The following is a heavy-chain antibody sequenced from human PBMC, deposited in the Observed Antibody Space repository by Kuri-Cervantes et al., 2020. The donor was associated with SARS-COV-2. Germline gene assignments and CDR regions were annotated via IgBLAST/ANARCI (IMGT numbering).Heavy chain of an antibody. D-gene: IGHD2-21*02. Sequence: SETLSLTCGHRLVRYGSYDWCTIRQPPGKGLEWIGYIYYSGSTDFTPSLKSRVTISLDMSKNQFSLKLRSVTASDTAVYYCGRGRVTPRIQTHYYYGMDVWG. CDR2: IYYSGST. J-gene: IGHJ6*01. CDR1: LVRYGSYD. V-gene: IGHV4-59*01. CDR3: GRGRVTPRIQTHYYYGMDV.